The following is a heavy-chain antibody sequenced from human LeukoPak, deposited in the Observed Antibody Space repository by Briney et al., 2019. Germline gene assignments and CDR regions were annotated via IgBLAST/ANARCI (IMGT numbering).Heavy chain of an antibody. CDR2: IHYSGST. Sequence: KPSETLSLTCSVSGDSIRSYYWNWIRQPPGKGLEWIGYIHYSGSTNHNPSLKSRVTISVDTSKNQFSLKLRSVSAADTAVYYCAGASAVAGALDYWGHGTLVTVSS. J-gene: IGHJ4*01. CDR3: AGASAVAGALDY. D-gene: IGHD6-19*01. V-gene: IGHV4-59*01. CDR1: GDSIRSYY.